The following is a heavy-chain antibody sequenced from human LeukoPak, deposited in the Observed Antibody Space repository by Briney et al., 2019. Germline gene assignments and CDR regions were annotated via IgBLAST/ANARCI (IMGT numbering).Heavy chain of an antibody. D-gene: IGHD4-23*01. CDR1: GYTLTELS. J-gene: IGHJ6*03. CDR3: ARGASLTTVVTRGNYMDV. CDR2: FDPEDGET. V-gene: IGHV1-24*01. Sequence: ASVKVSCKVSGYTLTELSMHWVRQAPGKGLEWMGGFDPEDGETIYAQKFQGRVTMTEDTSTDTAYMELSSLRSEDTAVYYCARGASLTTVVTRGNYMDVWGKGTTVTVSS.